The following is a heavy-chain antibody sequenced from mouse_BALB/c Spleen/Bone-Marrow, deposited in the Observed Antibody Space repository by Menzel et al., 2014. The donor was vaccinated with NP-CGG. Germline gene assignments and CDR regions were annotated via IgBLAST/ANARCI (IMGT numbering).Heavy chain of an antibody. V-gene: IGHV1S127*01. CDR3: SREDGNHYFDY. CDR1: GYTFTSYW. Sequence: VQLQQSGAKLVKPGASVKMSCKASGYTFTSYWMHWVKQRPGHGLEWIGLIDPSDSYTSYNQNFKGKATLTVDTSSNTAYMQLSSLTSEDSAVYYCSREDGNHYFDYWGQGTTLAVSS. CDR2: IDPSDSYT. J-gene: IGHJ2*01. D-gene: IGHD2-3*01.